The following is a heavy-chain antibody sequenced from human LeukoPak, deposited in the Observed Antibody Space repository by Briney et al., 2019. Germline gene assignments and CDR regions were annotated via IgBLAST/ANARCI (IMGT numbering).Heavy chain of an antibody. D-gene: IGHD2-15*01. CDR3: ARGGASGDDY. Sequence: PSETLSLTCTVSGGPISSSSYYWGWFRQPPGKGLEGIGSIYYSGSTYYTPSLKSRVTISVDTSKNQFSLKLSSVTAADTAVYYCARGGASGDDYWGQGTLVTVSS. CDR2: IYYSGST. CDR1: GGPISSSSYY. V-gene: IGHV4-39*07. J-gene: IGHJ4*02.